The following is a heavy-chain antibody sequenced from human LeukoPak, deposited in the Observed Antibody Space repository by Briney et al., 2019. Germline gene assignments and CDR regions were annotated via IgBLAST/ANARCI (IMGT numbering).Heavy chain of an antibody. D-gene: IGHD2-15*01. CDR2: ISNSGSTI. J-gene: IGHJ4*01. CDR1: GFTFSSYI. V-gene: IGHV3-48*01. Sequence: GGSLRLSCAASGFTFSSYIMSWVRQAPGKGLEWLSYISNSGSTIYYADSVKGRFSISRDNAKNSLWLQMSSLRAEDTAVYYCARGRGSCSGGTCYVDFWGHGTLVTVSS. CDR3: ARGRGSCSGGTCYVDF.